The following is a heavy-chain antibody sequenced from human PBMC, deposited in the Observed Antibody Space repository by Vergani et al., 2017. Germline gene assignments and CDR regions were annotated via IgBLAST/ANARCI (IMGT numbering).Heavy chain of an antibody. CDR1: GFTFSSYS. CDR2: ISSSSSTI. Sequence: EVQLVESGGGLVQPGGSLRLSCAASGFTFSSYSMNWVRQAPGKGLEWVSYISSSSSTIYYADSVKGRFTISRDNAKNSLYLQMNSLRAEDTAVYYCAGGYIIFGVVIGFDYWGQGTLVTVSS. J-gene: IGHJ4*02. V-gene: IGHV3-48*01. D-gene: IGHD3-3*01. CDR3: AGGYIIFGVVIGFDY.